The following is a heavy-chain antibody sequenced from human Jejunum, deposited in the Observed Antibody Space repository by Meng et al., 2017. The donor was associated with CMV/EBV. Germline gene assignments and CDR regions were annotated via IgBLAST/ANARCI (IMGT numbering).Heavy chain of an antibody. CDR3: ARQARDGDCCLDY. CDR1: TGSGSG. Sequence: TGSGSGIHWVRQASGKGLEGVGRIRSKANSYATVYAATMKGRFTISRDDSENTAYLQMNSLKTEDTAVYYCARQARDGDCCLDYWGQGTRVTVSS. J-gene: IGHJ4*02. D-gene: IGHD2-21*01. CDR2: IRSKANSYAT. V-gene: IGHV3-73*01.